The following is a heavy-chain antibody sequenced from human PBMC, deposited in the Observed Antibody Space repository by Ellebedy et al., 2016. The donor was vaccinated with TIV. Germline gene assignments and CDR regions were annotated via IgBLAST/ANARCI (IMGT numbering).Heavy chain of an antibody. J-gene: IGHJ4*02. Sequence: GESLKISCAASGFTFNNYAIHWVRQSPGKGLEWVAVTSSDGSNERYADSVKGRFTISRDNSKNTLYLQMNSLKTEDTAVYYCAREGWFGELFEYWGQGTLVTVSS. D-gene: IGHD3-10*01. V-gene: IGHV3-30-3*01. CDR3: AREGWFGELFEY. CDR1: GFTFNNYA. CDR2: TSSDGSNE.